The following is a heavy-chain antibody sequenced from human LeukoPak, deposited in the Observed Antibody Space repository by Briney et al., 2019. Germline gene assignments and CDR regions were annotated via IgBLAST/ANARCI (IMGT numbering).Heavy chain of an antibody. J-gene: IGHJ3*02. CDR3: AKSASVYGFTRPQDDAFDI. Sequence: PGGSQRLSCAASGSTFSSCAMTWVRQAPGKGLEWVSYIAVSGSPYYAHSVKGRFTISRDNSKNTLFLQMNSLRVEDTAVYYCAKSASVYGFTRPQDDAFDIWGQGTMVTVSS. CDR2: IAVSGSP. V-gene: IGHV3-23*01. D-gene: IGHD5/OR15-5a*01. CDR1: GSTFSSCA.